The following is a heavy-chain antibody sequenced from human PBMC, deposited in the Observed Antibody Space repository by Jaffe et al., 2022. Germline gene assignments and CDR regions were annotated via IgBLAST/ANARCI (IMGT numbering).Heavy chain of an antibody. Sequence: EVQLVESGGGVVRPGGSLRLSCAASGFTFDDYGMSWVRQAPGKGLEWVSGINWNGGSTGYADSVKGRFTISRDNAKNSLYLQMNSLRAEDTALYHCARRPLAYSNYVGYYYYYMDVWGKGTTVTVSS. CDR2: INWNGGST. CDR3: ARRPLAYSNYVGYYYYYMDV. J-gene: IGHJ6*03. V-gene: IGHV3-20*01. D-gene: IGHD4-4*01. CDR1: GFTFDDYG.